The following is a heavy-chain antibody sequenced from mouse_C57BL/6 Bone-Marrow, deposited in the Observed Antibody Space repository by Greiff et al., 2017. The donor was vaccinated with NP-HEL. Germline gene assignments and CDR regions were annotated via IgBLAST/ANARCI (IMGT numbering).Heavy chain of an antibody. V-gene: IGHV1-15*01. CDR1: GYTFTDYE. Sequence: QVQLQQSGAELVRPGASVTLSCKASGYTFTDYEMHWVKQTPVHGLEWIGAIDPETGGTAYNQKFKGKAILTADKSSSTAYMELRSLTSEDYAVYYCTRGGDSNYGNYWGQGTTLTVSS. D-gene: IGHD2-5*01. CDR3: TRGGDSNYGNY. J-gene: IGHJ2*01. CDR2: IDPETGGT.